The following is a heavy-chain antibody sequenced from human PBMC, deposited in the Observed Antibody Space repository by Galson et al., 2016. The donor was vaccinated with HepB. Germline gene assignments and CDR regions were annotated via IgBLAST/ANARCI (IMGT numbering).Heavy chain of an antibody. CDR1: GGSISSSNW. V-gene: IGHV4-4*02. J-gene: IGHJ4*02. CDR3: AAIPITLVRGAPFDY. Sequence: SETLSLTCAVSGGSISSSNWWSWVRQPPGKGLEWIGEINHSGTTNYNPSLKSRVTISVDKSKNQFSLRLSSVTAADTAVYYCAAIPITLVRGAPFDYWGQGTLVTVSS. D-gene: IGHD3-10*01. CDR2: INHSGTT.